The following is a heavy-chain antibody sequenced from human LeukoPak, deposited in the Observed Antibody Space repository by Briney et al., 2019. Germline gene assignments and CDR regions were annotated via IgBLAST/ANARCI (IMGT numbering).Heavy chain of an antibody. D-gene: IGHD3-9*01. V-gene: IGHV1-8*02. CDR1: GGTFSSYA. CDR2: MNPNSGNT. Sequence: ASVKVSCKASGGTFSSYAISWVRQAPGQGLEWMGWMNPNSGNTGYAQKFQGRVTMTRNTSISTAYMELSSLRSEDTAVYYCARGRSVLRYFDWLLGYWGQGTLVTVSS. CDR3: ARGRSVLRYFDWLLGY. J-gene: IGHJ4*02.